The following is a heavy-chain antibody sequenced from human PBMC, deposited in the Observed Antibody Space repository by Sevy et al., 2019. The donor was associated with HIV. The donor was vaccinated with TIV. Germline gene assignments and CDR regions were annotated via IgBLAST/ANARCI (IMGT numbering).Heavy chain of an antibody. J-gene: IGHJ4*02. V-gene: IGHV1-69*13. D-gene: IGHD5-12*01. CDR2: IIPIFGTA. CDR3: ARESIVATTGDY. CDR1: GGTFSSYA. Sequence: ASVKVSCKASGGTFSSYAMSWVRQAPGQGLEWMGGIIPIFGTANYAQKFQGRVTITADESTSTAYMELSSLRSEDTAVYYCARESIVATTGDYWGQGTLVTVSS.